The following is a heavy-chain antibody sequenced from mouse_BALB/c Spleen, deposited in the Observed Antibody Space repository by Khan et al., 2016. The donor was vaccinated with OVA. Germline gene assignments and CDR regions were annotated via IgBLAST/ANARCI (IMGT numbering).Heavy chain of an antibody. CDR2: IWGGGST. J-gene: IGHJ4*01. CDR3: AKGVWSYYYALDY. CDR1: GFSLTDYG. Sequence: QVQLKESGPGLVAPSQSLSITCTVSGFSLTDYGVSWIRQPPGKGLEWLGVIWGGGSTYYNSALKSRLSISKDNSKSQVFLKMSSLQTDDTALYYCAKGVWSYYYALDYWGQGTSVTVSS. V-gene: IGHV2-6-5*01.